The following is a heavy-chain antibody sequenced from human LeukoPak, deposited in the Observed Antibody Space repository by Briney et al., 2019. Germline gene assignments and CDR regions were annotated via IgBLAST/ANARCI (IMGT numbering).Heavy chain of an antibody. D-gene: IGHD3-22*01. V-gene: IGHV4-34*01. CDR2: ISHKGTT. Sequence: SETLSLTCAVDGGSFSAFFWSWIRQSPGKGLGWIGEISHKGTTNYSPSLKSRITISVDSSKNRFSLRLSSVTAADTAVYYCARQTSYYDSSGYYFGSGYFDYWGQGTLVTVSS. CDR1: GGSFSAFF. J-gene: IGHJ4*02. CDR3: ARQTSYYDSSGYYFGSGYFDY.